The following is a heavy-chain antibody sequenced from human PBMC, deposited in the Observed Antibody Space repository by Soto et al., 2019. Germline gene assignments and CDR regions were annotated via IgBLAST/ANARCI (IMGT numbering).Heavy chain of an antibody. CDR1: GYRFTSYW. V-gene: IGHV5-51*01. D-gene: IGHD2-15*01. J-gene: IGHJ6*02. CDR2: IYPGDSDT. Sequence: GESLKISCKGSGYRFTSYWIGWVRQMPGKGLEWMGIIYPGDSDTRYSPSFQGQVTISADKSISTAYLQWSSLKASDTAMYYCARAIHCSGGSCYYYYGMDVWGQGTTVTVSS. CDR3: ARAIHCSGGSCYYYYGMDV.